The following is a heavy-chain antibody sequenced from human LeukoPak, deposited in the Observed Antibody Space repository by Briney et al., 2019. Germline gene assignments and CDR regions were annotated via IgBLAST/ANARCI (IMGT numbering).Heavy chain of an antibody. V-gene: IGHV3-30*02. J-gene: IGHJ4*02. CDR2: IRYDGRNK. Sequence: PGGSLRLSCAASGFTFSNYGMHWVRQAPDKGLEWVAFIRYDGRNKYYADSVKGRFTISKDNSKNSLYLQMNSLRAEDTAVYYCAMGNKRSTVGAGGNSRRFDYWGQGTLVTVSS. CDR3: AMGNKRSTVGAGGNSRRFDY. D-gene: IGHD4-23*01. CDR1: GFTFSNYG.